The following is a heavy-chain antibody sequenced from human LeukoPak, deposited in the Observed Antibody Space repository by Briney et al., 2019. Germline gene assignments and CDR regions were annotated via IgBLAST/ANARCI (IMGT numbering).Heavy chain of an antibody. Sequence: ASVKVSCKASGYTFTSYGISWVRQAPGQGLEWMGWISAYNGNTNYAQKLQGRVTMTTDTSTSTAYMELRSLRSDDTAVYYCARDTYDFWSGYYNDAFDIWGQGTMVTVSS. J-gene: IGHJ3*02. V-gene: IGHV1-18*01. D-gene: IGHD3-3*01. CDR1: GYTFTSYG. CDR3: ARDTYDFWSGYYNDAFDI. CDR2: ISAYNGNT.